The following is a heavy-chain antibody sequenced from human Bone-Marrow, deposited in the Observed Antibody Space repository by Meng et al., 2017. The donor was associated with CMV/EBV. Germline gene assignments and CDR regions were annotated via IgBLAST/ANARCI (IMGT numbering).Heavy chain of an antibody. D-gene: IGHD3-16*01. Sequence: SETLSLTCTVSGFSISSGYYWGWIRQPPGKGLEWIGSIHHSGSTYHNPSLKSRLTISIDTSSNQFSLKLRSVTAADTAVYYCARDYEYVWGTPGYWGEGTLVTVSS. CDR2: IHHSGST. CDR1: GFSISSGYY. CDR3: ARDYEYVWGTPGY. V-gene: IGHV4-38-2*02. J-gene: IGHJ4*02.